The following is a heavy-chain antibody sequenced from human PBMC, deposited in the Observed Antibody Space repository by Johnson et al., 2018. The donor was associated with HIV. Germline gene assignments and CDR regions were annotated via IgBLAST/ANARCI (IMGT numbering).Heavy chain of an antibody. CDR2: ISYDGSEK. CDR3: ARDRMRGGYNSVDAFDI. Sequence: VQLVESGGGVVRPGGSLRLSCASSGFTFSSFTMSWVRQAPGKGLQWVAIISYDGSEKYYVDSVKGRFTISRDNAKNSLYLQMGSLRAEDMAVYYWARDRMRGGYNSVDAFDIWGQGTMVTVSS. V-gene: IGHV3-7*01. D-gene: IGHD5-24*01. CDR1: GFTFSSFT. J-gene: IGHJ3*02.